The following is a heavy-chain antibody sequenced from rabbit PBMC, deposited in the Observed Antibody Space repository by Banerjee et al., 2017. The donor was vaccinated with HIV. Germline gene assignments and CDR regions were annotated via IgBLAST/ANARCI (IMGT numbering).Heavy chain of an antibody. V-gene: IGHV1S45*01. CDR3: ARDTGSSFSSYGMDL. J-gene: IGHJ6*01. Sequence: QERLVESGGGLVQPEGSLKLSCKASGFDFSRYYISWVRQAPGKGLEWIGDIDPIFGSTYYASWAKGRFTISKTSSTTVTLQMTSLTVADTATYFCARDTGSSFSSYGMDLWGPGTLVTVS. D-gene: IGHD8-1*01. CDR2: IDPIFGST. CDR1: GFDFSRYY.